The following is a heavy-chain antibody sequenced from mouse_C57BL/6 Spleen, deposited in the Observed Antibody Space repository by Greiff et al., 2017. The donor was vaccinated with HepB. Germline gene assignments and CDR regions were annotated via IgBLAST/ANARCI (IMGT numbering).Heavy chain of an antibody. Sequence: EVQLQQSGPELVKPGASVKMSCKASGYTFTDYNMHWVKQSHGKSLEWIGYINPNNGGTSYNQKFKGKATLTVNKSSSTAYMELRSLTSEDSAVYYCARRRGFYGNYLYYAMDHWGQGTSVTVSS. J-gene: IGHJ4*01. CDR1: GYTFTDYN. V-gene: IGHV1-22*01. CDR2: INPNNGGT. D-gene: IGHD2-1*01. CDR3: ARRRGFYGNYLYYAMDH.